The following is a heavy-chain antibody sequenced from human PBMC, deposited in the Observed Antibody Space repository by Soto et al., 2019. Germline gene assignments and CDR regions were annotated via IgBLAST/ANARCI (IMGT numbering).Heavy chain of an antibody. V-gene: IGHV1-2*02. J-gene: IGHJ5*02. CDR3: ARVEGDYSNPGPTNWFDP. D-gene: IGHD4-4*01. CDR1: GYTFTGYY. Sequence: ASVKVSCKASGYTFTGYYMHWVRQAPGQGLEWMGWINPNSGGTNYAQKFQGRVTMTRDTSISTAYMELSRLRSYDTAVYYCARVEGDYSNPGPTNWFDPWGQGTLVTVS. CDR2: INPNSGGT.